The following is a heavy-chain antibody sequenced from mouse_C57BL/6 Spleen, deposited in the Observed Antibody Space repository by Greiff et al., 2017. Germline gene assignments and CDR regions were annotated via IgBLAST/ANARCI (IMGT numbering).Heavy chain of an antibody. CDR1: GYTFTDYE. D-gene: IGHD1-1*01. CDR3: TRGGITTVPPDY. J-gene: IGHJ2*01. V-gene: IGHV1-15*01. Sequence: SGAELVRPGASVTLSCKASGYTFTDYEMHWVKQTPVHGLEWIGAIDPETGGTAYNQKFKGKAILTADKSSSTAYMELRSLTSEDSAVYYCTRGGITTVPPDYWGQGTTLTVSS. CDR2: IDPETGGT.